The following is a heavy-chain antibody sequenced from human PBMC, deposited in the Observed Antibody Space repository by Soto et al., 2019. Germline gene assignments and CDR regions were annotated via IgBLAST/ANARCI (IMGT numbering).Heavy chain of an antibody. D-gene: IGHD5-12*01. Sequence: PGGSLRLSCAASGFTFTNAWMNWVRQAPGKGLEWVGRIKSKADGGTTDYAAPVKGRFTISRDDSKNTLYLQMNSLKTEDTAVYYCTTEGSGYDLRYFDYWGQGTLVTVSS. CDR3: TTEGSGYDLRYFDY. J-gene: IGHJ4*02. CDR1: GFTFTNAW. CDR2: IKSKADGGTT. V-gene: IGHV3-15*07.